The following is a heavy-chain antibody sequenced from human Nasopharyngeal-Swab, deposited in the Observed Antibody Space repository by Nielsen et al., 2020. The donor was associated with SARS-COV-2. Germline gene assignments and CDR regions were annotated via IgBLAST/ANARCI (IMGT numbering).Heavy chain of an antibody. CDR3: AAGSAYYESSDNTFDY. Sequence: GGSLRLSCAASGFTFSSFWMSWVRQAPGKGLEWVANIKQDGSEKYYVDSVKGRFTISRDNAKNSLSLQMNSLRAEDTAVYYCAAGSAYYESSDNTFDYWGQGTLVTVSS. CDR2: IKQDGSEK. D-gene: IGHD3-22*01. V-gene: IGHV3-7*03. J-gene: IGHJ4*02. CDR1: GFTFSSFW.